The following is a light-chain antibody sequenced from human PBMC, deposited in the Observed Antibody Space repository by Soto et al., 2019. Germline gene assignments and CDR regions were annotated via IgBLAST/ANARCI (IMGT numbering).Light chain of an antibody. V-gene: IGKV1-5*03. CDR2: KAS. Sequence: DIQMTQPPSTLSAPVEDRVTITCRASHSISSGLAWYQQKPGKAPKLLIYKASSLESGVPSRFSGSGSGTEFTLTISSLQPDDFATYYCQQYNSYPWTFGQGTKVEIK. CDR3: QQYNSYPWT. CDR1: HSISSG. J-gene: IGKJ1*01.